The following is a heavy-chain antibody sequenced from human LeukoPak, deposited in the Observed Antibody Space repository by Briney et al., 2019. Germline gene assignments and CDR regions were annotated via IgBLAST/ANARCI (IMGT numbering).Heavy chain of an antibody. Sequence: GGSLRLSCAASGFTFSSYAMSWVRQAPGKGLEWVSAISGSGGSTYYADSVKGRFTISRDNSKNTLYLQMNSLRAEDTAVYYCAKGNSSSSRGGRYYFDYWGQGTLVTVSS. J-gene: IGHJ4*02. CDR1: GFTFSSYA. V-gene: IGHV3-23*01. CDR2: ISGSGGST. D-gene: IGHD6-6*01. CDR3: AKGNSSSSRGGRYYFDY.